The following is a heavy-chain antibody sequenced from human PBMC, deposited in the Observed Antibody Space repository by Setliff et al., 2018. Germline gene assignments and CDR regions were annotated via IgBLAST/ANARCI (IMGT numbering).Heavy chain of an antibody. CDR3: ARDVFPYHYEGAFDI. CDR2: ISVYNGDT. D-gene: IGHD3-22*01. Sequence: ASVKVSCKASGGTFSSYAISWVRQAPGQGLEWVGWISVYNGDTNYAQKFQGRVTLTTDTSTSTAYMDMSSLRSEDTAVYYCARDVFPYHYEGAFDIWGQGTMV. J-gene: IGHJ3*02. V-gene: IGHV1-18*01. CDR1: GGTFSSYA.